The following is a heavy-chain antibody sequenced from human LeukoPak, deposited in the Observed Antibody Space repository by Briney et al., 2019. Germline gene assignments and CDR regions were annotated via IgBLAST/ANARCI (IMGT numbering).Heavy chain of an antibody. J-gene: IGHJ5*02. CDR2: MNPNSGNT. Sequence: GASVKVSCKASGYTFTSYDINWVRQATGQGLEWMGWMNPNSGNTGYAQKFQGRVTMTRNTSISTAYMELSSLRSEDTAVYYCARGAYYDFWSGYLNWFDPWGQGTLVTVSS. V-gene: IGHV1-8*01. CDR3: ARGAYYDFWSGYLNWFDP. D-gene: IGHD3-3*01. CDR1: GYTFTSYD.